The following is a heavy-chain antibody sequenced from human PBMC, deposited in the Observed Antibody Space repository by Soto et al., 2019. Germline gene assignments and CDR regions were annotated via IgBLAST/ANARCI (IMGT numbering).Heavy chain of an antibody. CDR1: GGTFSSYA. J-gene: IGHJ3*02. Sequence: QVQLVQSGAEVKKPGSSVKVSCKASGGTFSSYAISWVRQAPGQGLEWMGGIIPIFGTANYAQKFQGRVTITADKSTSTDYMELSSLRSEDTAVYYCARAYYYDSSGYYGADAFDIWGQGTMVTVSS. CDR2: IIPIFGTA. V-gene: IGHV1-69*06. D-gene: IGHD3-22*01. CDR3: ARAYYYDSSGYYGADAFDI.